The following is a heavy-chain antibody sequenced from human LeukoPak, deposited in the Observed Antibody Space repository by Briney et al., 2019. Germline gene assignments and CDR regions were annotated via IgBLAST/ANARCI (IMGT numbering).Heavy chain of an antibody. J-gene: IGHJ6*03. CDR2: IYYSGST. CDR3: ARAGRRNYYYYMDV. CDR1: GGSISSYY. Sequence: SETLSLTCTVSGGSISSYYWSWIRQPPGKGLEWIGYIYYSGSTNYNPSLKSRVTISVDTSKNQFSLKLSSVTAADTAVYYCARAGRRNYYYYMDVWGKGTTVTVSS. V-gene: IGHV4-59*01.